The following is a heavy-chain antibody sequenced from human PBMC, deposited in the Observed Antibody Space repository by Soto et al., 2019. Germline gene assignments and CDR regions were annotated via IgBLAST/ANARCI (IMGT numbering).Heavy chain of an antibody. CDR1: GDSFSSSSVT. J-gene: IGHJ5*02. CDR2: TYYRSKWYN. D-gene: IGHD3-3*01. Sequence: PSQTLSLTCAISGDSFSSSSVTWNWIRQSPSRGLEWLGRTYYRSKWYNDYAESVKSRITINPDTSKNQFSLHLNSVTPEDTAVYDCVRLVGNFWLDVWGRGTLVTVS. V-gene: IGHV6-1*01. CDR3: VRLVGNFWLDV.